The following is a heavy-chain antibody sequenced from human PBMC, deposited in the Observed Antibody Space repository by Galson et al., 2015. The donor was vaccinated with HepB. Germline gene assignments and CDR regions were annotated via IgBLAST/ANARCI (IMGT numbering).Heavy chain of an antibody. V-gene: IGHV3-23*01. J-gene: IGHJ4*02. D-gene: IGHD3-3*02. Sequence: SLRLSCAASGFTFSSCAMTWVRQAPGKGLEWISSIGGYGFDTYYADSVKGRFTISRDNSKNTVYLQMNSLRVDDTAVYFCAKGQPRTSIFGVATMAWDYWGQGTLVTVSS. CDR3: AKGQPRTSIFGVATMAWDY. CDR2: IGGYGFDT. CDR1: GFTFSSCA.